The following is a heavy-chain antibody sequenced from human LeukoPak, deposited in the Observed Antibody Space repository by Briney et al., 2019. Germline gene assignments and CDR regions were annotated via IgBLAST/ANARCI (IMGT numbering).Heavy chain of an antibody. J-gene: IGHJ4*02. D-gene: IGHD3-22*01. V-gene: IGHV3-23*01. CDR3: AKDDRYYYDSSGYYYEGGDY. Sequence: GGSLRLSCAASGFSFSSYGMTWVRQAPGKGLEWVSLLSNSGYITYYADSVKGRFTISRDNSKNTLYLQMNSLRAEDTAVYYCAKDDRYYYDSSGYYYEGGDYWGQGTLVTVSS. CDR1: GFSFSSYG. CDR2: LSNSGYIT.